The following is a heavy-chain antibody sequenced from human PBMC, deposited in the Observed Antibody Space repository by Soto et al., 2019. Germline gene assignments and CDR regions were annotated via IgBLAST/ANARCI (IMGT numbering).Heavy chain of an antibody. J-gene: IGHJ6*02. D-gene: IGHD2-15*01. CDR3: ARDGSGGSCYSDSDYGMDV. CDR2: IIPIFGTA. Sequence: QVQLVQSGAEVKKPGSSVKVSCKASGGTFSSYAISWVRQAPGQGLEWMGGIIPIFGTANYAQKFQGRVTITADKTTSTANMELSSLRCEDTAVYYCARDGSGGSCYSDSDYGMDVWGQGTTVTVSS. V-gene: IGHV1-69*06. CDR1: GGTFSSYA.